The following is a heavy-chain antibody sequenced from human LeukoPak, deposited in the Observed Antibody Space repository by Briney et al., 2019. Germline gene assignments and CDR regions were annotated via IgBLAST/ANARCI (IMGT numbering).Heavy chain of an antibody. CDR3: ARDLSIAVFDY. J-gene: IGHJ4*02. CDR1: GFTFSNYG. V-gene: IGHV3-30*03. CDR2: ISYDGSNK. D-gene: IGHD6-19*01. Sequence: PGGSLRLSCAASGFTFSNYGMHWVRQAPGKGLEWVAVISYDGSNKYCVDSVKGRFTISRDNSKNTVYLQMNSLRAEDTAVYFCARDLSIAVFDYWGQGTLVTVSS.